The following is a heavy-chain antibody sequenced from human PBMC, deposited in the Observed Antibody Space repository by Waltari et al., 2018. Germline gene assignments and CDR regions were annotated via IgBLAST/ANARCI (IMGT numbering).Heavy chain of an antibody. CDR1: GYSISSGYY. CDR2: IYHSGRT. J-gene: IGHJ4*02. D-gene: IGHD6-13*01. V-gene: IGHV4-38-2*01. Sequence: QVQLQESGPGLVKPSETLSLTCAVSGYSISSGYYWGWIRQPPGKGLEWIGCIYHSGRTYYNPSLKSRVTISVDTSKNQFALKLGAVTAADTAVYYCARRDSSSWYMYFDYWGQGTLVTVSS. CDR3: ARRDSSSWYMYFDY.